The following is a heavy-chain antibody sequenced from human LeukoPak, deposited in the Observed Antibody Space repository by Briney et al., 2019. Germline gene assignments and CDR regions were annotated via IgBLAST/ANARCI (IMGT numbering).Heavy chain of an antibody. CDR1: GFTFSSYG. D-gene: IGHD6-13*01. V-gene: IGHV3-30*02. CDR3: AKGGGGSSSWSYFDY. Sequence: GGSLRLSCAASGFTFSSYGMHWVRQAPGKGLEWVAVIWYDGSNKYYADSVKGRFTISRDNSKNTLCLQMNSLRAEDTAVYYCAKGGGGSSSWSYFDYWGQGTLVTVSS. J-gene: IGHJ4*02. CDR2: IWYDGSNK.